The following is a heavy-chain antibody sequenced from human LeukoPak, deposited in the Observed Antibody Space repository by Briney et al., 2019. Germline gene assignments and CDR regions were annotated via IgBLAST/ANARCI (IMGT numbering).Heavy chain of an antibody. D-gene: IGHD3-16*01. CDR3: ARLITAFQAFDS. CDR2: INHSGST. Sequence: SETLSLTCAVYGGSFSGYYWSWIRQPPGKGLEWIGEINHSGSTNYNPSLNSRVTISVDTSKNQFSLNLSSVTAADTAVYYCARLITAFQAFDSWGQGTLVTVSS. J-gene: IGHJ4*02. CDR1: GGSFSGYY. V-gene: IGHV4-34*01.